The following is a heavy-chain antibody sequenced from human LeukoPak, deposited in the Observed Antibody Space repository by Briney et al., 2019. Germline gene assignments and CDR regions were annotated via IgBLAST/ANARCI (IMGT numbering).Heavy chain of an antibody. Sequence: GGSLRLSCAASVFTFNTYTMNWVRQAPGKGLEGGSDMSGSSGIIAYEEFVRDRLTMSRDNDTHSLYLKLNRLRDEDTAVYYCARRSTYYESSGQVPFDYWGQGTLVPVS. CDR2: MSGSSGII. V-gene: IGHV3-48*02. D-gene: IGHD3-22*01. CDR1: VFTFNTYT. CDR3: ARRSTYYESSGQVPFDY. J-gene: IGHJ4*02.